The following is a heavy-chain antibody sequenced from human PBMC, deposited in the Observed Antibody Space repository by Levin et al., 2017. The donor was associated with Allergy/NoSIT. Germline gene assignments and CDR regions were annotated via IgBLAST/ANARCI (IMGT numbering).Heavy chain of an antibody. V-gene: IGHV4-59*01. CDR1: GGSISSYY. CDR3: ARGRSGSYHSPFDY. D-gene: IGHD1-26*01. CDR2: IYYNGNT. Sequence: ESLKISCTVSGGSISSYYWSWIRQPPGKGLEWIGYIYYNGNTNYNPSLESRVTISVDTSKNQFSLNLRSVTAADMAVYYCARGRSGSYHSPFDYWGQGTLVTVSS. J-gene: IGHJ4*02.